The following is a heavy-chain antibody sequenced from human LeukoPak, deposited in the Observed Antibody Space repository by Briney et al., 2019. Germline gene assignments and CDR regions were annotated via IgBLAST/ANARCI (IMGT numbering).Heavy chain of an antibody. J-gene: IGHJ4*02. CDR3: ARDLPSGVGY. V-gene: IGHV3-21*01. Sequence: GGSLRLSCAASGFTFSSYSMNWVRQAPGKGLEWASSISSSSSYIYYADSVKGRFTISRDNAKNSLYLQMNSLRAEDTAVYYCARDLPSGVGYWGQGTLVTVSS. CDR2: ISSSSSYI. CDR1: GFTFSSYS. D-gene: IGHD2-8*02.